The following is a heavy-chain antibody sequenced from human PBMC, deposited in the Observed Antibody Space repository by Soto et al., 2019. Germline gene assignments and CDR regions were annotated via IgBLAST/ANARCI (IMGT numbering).Heavy chain of an antibody. CDR1: GFTFSAYY. V-gene: IGHV3-11*01. CDR3: ARSAHIVVVTAIVNAFDI. Sequence: GGSLRLSWAAPGFTFSAYYMSWLRPAQGKGLEWVSYISSSGSTIYYADSVKGRFTISRDNAKNSLYLQMNSLRAEDTAVCYCARSAHIVVVTAIVNAFDIWGQGTMVTVSS. J-gene: IGHJ3*02. CDR2: ISSSGSTI. D-gene: IGHD2-21*02.